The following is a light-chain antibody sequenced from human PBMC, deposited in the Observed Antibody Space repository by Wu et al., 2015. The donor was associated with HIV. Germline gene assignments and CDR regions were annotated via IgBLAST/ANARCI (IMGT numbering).Light chain of an antibody. J-gene: IGKJ5*01. CDR1: QSVYGSY. V-gene: IGKV3D-20*02. CDR3: QQHTNWPLS. Sequence: EIVLTQSPGTLSLSPGERATLSCRASQSVYGSYVAWYQQKPGQAPRLLIYAASSRATGIPARFSGRGSGTDFTLTISSLEPEDFAVYYCQQHTNWPLSFGQGTRLEIK. CDR2: AAS.